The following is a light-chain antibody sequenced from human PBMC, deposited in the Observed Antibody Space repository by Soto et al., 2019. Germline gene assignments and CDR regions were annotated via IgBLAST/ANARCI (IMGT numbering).Light chain of an antibody. V-gene: IGLV2-11*01. CDR1: SSDVGGYNY. CDR3: SSYTTSSTLV. J-gene: IGLJ7*01. CDR2: DVT. Sequence: QSALTQPRSVSGSPGQSVTISCTGTSSDVGGYNYVSWYQQHPGKAPKFMIYDVTKRPSGVPDRFSGSKSGNTASLTISGLQAEDEADYYCSSYTTSSTLVFGGGTQLTVL.